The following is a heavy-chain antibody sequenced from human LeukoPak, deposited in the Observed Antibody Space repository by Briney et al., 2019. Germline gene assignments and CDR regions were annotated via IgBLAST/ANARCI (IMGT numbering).Heavy chain of an antibody. CDR2: IWYDGSNK. CDR3: AKDFRVGATYFDY. J-gene: IGHJ4*02. V-gene: IGHV3-33*06. CDR1: VLTFSSYG. Sequence: GGSLRLSCAASVLTFSSYGMHWVRDPPGRGREWVSVIWYDGSNKYYADSVKGRFTISRDNSKNTLYLQMNSLRAEDTAVYYSAKDFRVGATYFDYWGKGTPVTVSS. D-gene: IGHD1-26*01.